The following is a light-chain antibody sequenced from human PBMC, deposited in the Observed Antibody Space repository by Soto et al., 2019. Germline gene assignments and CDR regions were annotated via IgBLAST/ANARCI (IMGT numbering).Light chain of an antibody. Sequence: DIEMTESPSSRSASVGDRVTITCRASQSISSYLNWYQQKPGKAPKLLIYAASSLQSGVPSRFSGSGSGTDFTLTICSLQPEDFATYYCQQSYSPRFPFGGGTKVDIK. V-gene: IGKV1-39*01. CDR1: QSISSY. CDR2: AAS. CDR3: QQSYSPRFP. J-gene: IGKJ4*01.